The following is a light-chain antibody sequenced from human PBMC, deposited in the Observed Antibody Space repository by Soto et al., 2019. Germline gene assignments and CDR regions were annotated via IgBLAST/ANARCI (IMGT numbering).Light chain of an antibody. Sequence: EIVMTQSPATLSLSPGERASLSCRASQSVGSNFAWSKQTASQAPRLLIYGASTRATGIPARFSGSGSGTDFTLTISSLQSEDFAVYSCQQYTNWPYTFGQGTKLDIK. J-gene: IGKJ2*01. CDR2: GAS. CDR3: QQYTNWPYT. CDR1: QSVGSN. V-gene: IGKV3-15*01.